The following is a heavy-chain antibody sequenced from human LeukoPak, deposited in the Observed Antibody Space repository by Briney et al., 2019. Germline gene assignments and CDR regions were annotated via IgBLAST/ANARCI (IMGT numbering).Heavy chain of an antibody. V-gene: IGHV4-59*01. Sequence: SETLSLTCTVSGGSISSYYCSWIRPPAGKGLGWIGYIYYSGSTNYNASLNSRITISVDTSKNQFSLKLSSVTAADTAVYYCARGVRGQQLVYYYYYYMDVWGKGTTVTVSS. CDR3: ARGVRGQQLVYYYYYYMDV. CDR2: IYYSGST. D-gene: IGHD6-13*01. CDR1: GGSISSYY. J-gene: IGHJ6*03.